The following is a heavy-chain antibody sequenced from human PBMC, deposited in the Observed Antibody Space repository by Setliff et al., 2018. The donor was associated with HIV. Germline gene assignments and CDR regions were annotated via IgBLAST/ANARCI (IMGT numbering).Heavy chain of an antibody. CDR1: GGSISSYY. V-gene: IGHV4-59*01. J-gene: IGHJ4*02. CDR3: ARGGVGWDSSGWYAFDY. CDR2: IYYSGST. D-gene: IGHD6-19*01. Sequence: PSETLSLTCTVSGGSISSYYWSWIRQPPGKGLEWIGYIYYSGSTNYNPSLKSRVTISVDTSKNQFSLQLSSVTAADAAVYYCARGGVGWDSSGWYAFDYWGQGTLVTVSS.